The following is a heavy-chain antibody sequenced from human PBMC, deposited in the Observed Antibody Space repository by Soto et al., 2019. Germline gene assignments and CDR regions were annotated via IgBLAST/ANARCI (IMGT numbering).Heavy chain of an antibody. CDR3: ARVAHSSTRGAFEY. Sequence: AGGSLRLSCAASGFTFSSYGMHWGRQAPGKGLEWVAVIWYDGSNTYYADSVKGRFTISRDNSKNTLYLQMNSLRAEDTAVYYCARVAHSSTRGAFEYWGQGTLVTVSS. CDR2: IWYDGSNT. J-gene: IGHJ4*02. CDR1: GFTFSSYG. D-gene: IGHD6-13*01. V-gene: IGHV3-33*01.